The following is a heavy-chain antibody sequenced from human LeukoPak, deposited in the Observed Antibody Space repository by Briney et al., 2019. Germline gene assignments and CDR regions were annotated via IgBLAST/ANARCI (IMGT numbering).Heavy chain of an antibody. CDR2: IYSGAGT. CDR3: ARGGNGAPDY. CDR1: GFTVSSNY. V-gene: IGHV3-53*01. D-gene: IGHD2-8*01. J-gene: IGHJ4*02. Sequence: GGSLRLSCEASGFTVSSNYMTWVRQAPGKGLEWVAVIYSGAGTYYADSEKGRFTVSRDNSKNTLYLQMNSLRPEDTAVYYCARGGNGAPDYWGQGTLVTVSS.